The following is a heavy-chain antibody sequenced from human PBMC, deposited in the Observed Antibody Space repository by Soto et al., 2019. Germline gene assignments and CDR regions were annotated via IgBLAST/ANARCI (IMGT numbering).Heavy chain of an antibody. Sequence: GVSVKASSKAPGYTFASNYMHWLRQAPGQGLEWMGIINPSGGSTSYAQKFQGRVTMTRDTSTSTVYMELSSLRSEDTAVYYCARDVRGYSYGPNFDYWGQRPLVTVSS. CDR1: GYTFASNY. CDR3: ARDVRGYSYGPNFDY. V-gene: IGHV1-46*01. D-gene: IGHD5-18*01. J-gene: IGHJ4*02. CDR2: INPSGGST.